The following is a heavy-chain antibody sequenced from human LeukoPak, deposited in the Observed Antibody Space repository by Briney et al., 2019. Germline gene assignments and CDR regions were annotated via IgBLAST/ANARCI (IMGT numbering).Heavy chain of an antibody. D-gene: IGHD3-22*01. V-gene: IGHV3-9*01. CDR2: ISWNSGSI. CDR3: AKVFPYYYDSSGHFDY. J-gene: IGHJ4*02. CDR1: GLTFYVYA. Sequence: GGSLRLSCAASGLTFYVYAMDWVRHAPGEGLEWVSGISWNSGSIGYADSVKCRFTISRDNAKNSLYLQMNSLRAEDTALYYCAKVFPYYYDSSGHFDYWGQGTLVTVSS.